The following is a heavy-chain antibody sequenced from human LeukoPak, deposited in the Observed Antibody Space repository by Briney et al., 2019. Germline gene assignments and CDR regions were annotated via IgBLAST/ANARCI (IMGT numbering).Heavy chain of an antibody. Sequence: GESLKISCKGSGYSFTSYGISWVRQAPGQGLEWMGWISAYNGNTNYAQKLQGRVTMTTDTSTSTAYMELRSLRSDDTAVYYCAIPGVSDYWGQGTLVTVSS. CDR3: AIPGVSDY. J-gene: IGHJ4*02. CDR1: GYSFTSYG. V-gene: IGHV1-18*01. CDR2: ISAYNGNT.